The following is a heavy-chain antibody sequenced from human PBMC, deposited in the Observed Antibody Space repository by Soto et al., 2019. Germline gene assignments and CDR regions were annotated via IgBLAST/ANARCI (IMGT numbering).Heavy chain of an antibody. CDR2: ISYDGSNK. Sequence: QVQLVESGGGVVQPGRSLRLSCAASGFTFSSYGMHWVRQAPGKGLEWVAVISYDGSNKYYADSVKGRFTISRDNSKNTVYLKMKSRGAEDRVFYYWAKEGGLGGGGRYYYGMDVWGQGTTVTVSS. CDR1: GFTFSSYG. V-gene: IGHV3-30*18. CDR3: AKEGGLGGGGRYYYGMDV. D-gene: IGHD3-16*01. J-gene: IGHJ6*02.